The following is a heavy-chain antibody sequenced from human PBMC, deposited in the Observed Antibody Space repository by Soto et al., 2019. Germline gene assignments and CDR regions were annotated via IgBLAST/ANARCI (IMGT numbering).Heavy chain of an antibody. D-gene: IGHD6-13*01. CDR2: IWYDGSNK. V-gene: IGHV3-33*01. CDR3: ARDDKQQLFPGGGYYYYYGMDV. CDR1: GFTFSSYG. Sequence: QVQLVESGGGVVQPGRSLRLSCAASGFTFSSYGMHWVRQAPGKGLEWVAVIWYDGSNKYYADSVKGRFTISRDNSKNTLYLQMNSLRAEDTAVYYCARDDKQQLFPGGGYYYYYGMDVWGQGTTVTVSS. J-gene: IGHJ6*02.